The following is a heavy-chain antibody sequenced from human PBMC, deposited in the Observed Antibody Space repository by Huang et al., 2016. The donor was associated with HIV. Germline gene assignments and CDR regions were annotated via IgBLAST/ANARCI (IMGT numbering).Heavy chain of an antibody. D-gene: IGHD6-19*01. CDR3: AKGAAVAGGGLDY. CDR2: ISDDRSRK. CDR1: GFSFSSYD. V-gene: IGHV3-30*18. Sequence: QVQLVESGGGVVQSGRSLRLSCAAYGFSFSSYDMTWVRQGPDKGLGWVSFISDDRSRKKFADSVKGRFTISRDNSKSILYLEMNNLRPEDAAIYYCAKGAAVAGGGLDYWGQGTLVTVSS. J-gene: IGHJ4*02.